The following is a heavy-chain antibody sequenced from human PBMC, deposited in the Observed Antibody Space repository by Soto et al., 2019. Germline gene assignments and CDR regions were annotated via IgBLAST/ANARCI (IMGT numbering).Heavy chain of an antibody. CDR1: GGSISSYY. J-gene: IGHJ4*02. CDR3: ARWPAGSSWAFDY. D-gene: IGHD6-13*01. V-gene: IGHV4-59*08. Sequence: QVQLQESGPGLVKPSETLSLTCTVSGGSISSYYWSWIRQPPGKGLEWIGYIYYSGSTNYNPSLKSRVTISVDTSKNQFSLKLSSVTAADTAVYYCARWPAGSSWAFDYWGQGTLVTVSS. CDR2: IYYSGST.